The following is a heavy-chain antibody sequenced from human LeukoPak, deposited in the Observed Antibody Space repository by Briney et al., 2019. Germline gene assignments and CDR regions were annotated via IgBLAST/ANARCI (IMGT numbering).Heavy chain of an antibody. CDR2: IIPIFGTA. D-gene: IGHD5-12*01. V-gene: IGHV1-69*13. J-gene: IGHJ4*01. CDR3: APDPNKWLRNY. Sequence: EASVKVSCKASGGTFSSYAISWVRQAPGQGLEWMGGIIPIFGTANYAQKFQGRVTITADESTSTAYMELSSLRSEDTAVYYCAPDPNKWLRNYWGQGTLVTVSS. CDR1: GGTFSSYA.